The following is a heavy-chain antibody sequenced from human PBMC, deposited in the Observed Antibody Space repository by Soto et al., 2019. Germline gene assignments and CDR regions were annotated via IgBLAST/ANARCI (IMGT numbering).Heavy chain of an antibody. V-gene: IGHV3-23*01. D-gene: IGHD1-26*01. Sequence: PGGSLRLSCAASGFTFSSYAMSWVRQAPGKGLEWVSAISGSGGSTYYADSVKGRFTISRDNSKDTLYLQMNSLRAEDTAVYYCANKYSGSYYGLDFDYWGKGTRVTVSS. CDR3: ANKYSGSYYGLDFDY. CDR2: ISGSGGST. CDR1: GFTFSSYA. J-gene: IGHJ4*02.